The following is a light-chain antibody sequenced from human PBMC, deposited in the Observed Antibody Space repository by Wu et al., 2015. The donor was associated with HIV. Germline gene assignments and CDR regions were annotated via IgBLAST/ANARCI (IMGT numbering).Light chain of an antibody. CDR1: QNVNTY. Sequence: EIVLTQSPDTLSASPGERATLSCRASQNVNTYLAWYQQKPGQAPRLLIYDASTRATGIPARFTGSGSGIDFTLTISSLEPEDFTVYYCQQRRNWPLTFGQGTRLEIK. J-gene: IGKJ5*01. CDR3: QQRRNWPLT. V-gene: IGKV3-11*01. CDR2: DAS.